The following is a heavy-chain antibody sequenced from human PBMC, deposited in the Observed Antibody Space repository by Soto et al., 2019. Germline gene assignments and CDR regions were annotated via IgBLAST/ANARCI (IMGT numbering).Heavy chain of an antibody. J-gene: IGHJ4*02. Sequence: GGSLRLSCAVSAFPFSSFAMHWVRQAPGKGLEWVAIISYDGSNKYYADSVKGRFTISRDNSKNTLYLQMNSLRAEDTAVYYCARDYYYDGSGHFDYRGQGTLVTVSS. CDR1: AFPFSSFA. CDR3: ARDYYYDGSGHFDY. V-gene: IGHV3-30-3*01. D-gene: IGHD3-22*01. CDR2: ISYDGSNK.